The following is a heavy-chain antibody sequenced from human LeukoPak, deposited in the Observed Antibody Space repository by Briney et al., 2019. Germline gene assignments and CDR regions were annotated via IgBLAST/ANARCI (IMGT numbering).Heavy chain of an antibody. CDR3: ARATSSSWYFDY. CDR2: IFYSGST. CDR1: GGSFSGYY. V-gene: IGHV4-30-4*01. J-gene: IGHJ4*02. Sequence: SETLSLTCAVYGGSFSGYYWSWIRQPPGKGLEWIGYIFYSGSTYYNPSLKSRVSISVDTSKNQFSLKLSSVTAADTAVYYCARATSSSWYFDYWGQGTLVTVSS. D-gene: IGHD6-13*01.